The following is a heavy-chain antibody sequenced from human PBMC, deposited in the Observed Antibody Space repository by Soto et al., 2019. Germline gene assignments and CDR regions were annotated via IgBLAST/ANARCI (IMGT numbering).Heavy chain of an antibody. CDR1: GGSFSGYY. Sequence: SETLSLTCAVYGGSFSGYYWSWIRQPPGKGLEWIGEINHSGSTNYNPSLKSRVTISVDTSKNQFSLKLSSVTAADTAVYYCARGSWFDPWGQGTLVTVSS. CDR2: INHSGST. J-gene: IGHJ5*02. V-gene: IGHV4-34*01. CDR3: ARGSWFDP.